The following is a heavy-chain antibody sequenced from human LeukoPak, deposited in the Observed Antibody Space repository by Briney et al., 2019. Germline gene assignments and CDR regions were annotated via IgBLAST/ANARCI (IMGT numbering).Heavy chain of an antibody. CDR1: GFTFSSYS. Sequence: GGSLRLSCAASGFTFSSYSMNWVRQAPGKGLEWVSSISSSSSYIYYADSVKGRFTISRDNAKNSLYLQMNSLRAEDTALYYCAKDLGSYDAFDIWGQGTMVTVSS. J-gene: IGHJ3*02. V-gene: IGHV3-21*04. CDR3: AKDLGSYDAFDI. CDR2: ISSSSSYI. D-gene: IGHD1-26*01.